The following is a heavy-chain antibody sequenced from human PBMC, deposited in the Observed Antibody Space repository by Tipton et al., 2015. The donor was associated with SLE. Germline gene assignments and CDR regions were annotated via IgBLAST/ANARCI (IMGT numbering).Heavy chain of an antibody. CDR2: IYHSGST. CDR3: ARDLEQLIGMDV. V-gene: IGHV4-4*02. CDR1: GGSISSSNW. Sequence: TLSLTCAVSGGSISSSNWWSWVRQPPGKGLEWIGEIYHSGSTNYNPSLKSRVTISVDTSKNQCSLKLSSVTAADTAVYYCARDLEQLIGMDVWGQGTTVTVSS. J-gene: IGHJ6*02. D-gene: IGHD6-6*01.